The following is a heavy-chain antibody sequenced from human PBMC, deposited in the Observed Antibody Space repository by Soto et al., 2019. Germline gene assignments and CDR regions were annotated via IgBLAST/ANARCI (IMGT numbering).Heavy chain of an antibody. V-gene: IGHV4-31*03. Sequence: SETLSLTYTVSGGSISSGGYYWSWIRQHPGKGLEWIGYIYYSGSTYYNPSLKSRVTISVDTSKNQFSLKLSSVTAADTAVYYCARDSKVAGTFDYWGQGTLVTVSS. CDR1: GGSISSGGYY. J-gene: IGHJ4*02. CDR3: ARDSKVAGTFDY. D-gene: IGHD2-15*01. CDR2: IYYSGST.